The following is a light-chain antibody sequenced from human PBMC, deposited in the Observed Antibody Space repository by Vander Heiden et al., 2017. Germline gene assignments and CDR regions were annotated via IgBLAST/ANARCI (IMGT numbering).Light chain of an antibody. CDR2: KTS. CDR3: QQYNTSPYT. V-gene: IGKV1-5*03. J-gene: IGKJ2*01. Sequence: DIQMTHSPSTLSASVGDRVTITCRARQCIIRWLSWYQQRPGKATKVMIFKTSTLEGGVQSRFSGSGSGTEFALSISSLQPDDSATYYYQQYNTSPYTFGQGTKLEIK. CDR1: QCIIRW.